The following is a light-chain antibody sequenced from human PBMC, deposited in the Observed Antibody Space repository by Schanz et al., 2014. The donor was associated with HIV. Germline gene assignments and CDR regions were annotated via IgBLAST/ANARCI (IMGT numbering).Light chain of an antibody. CDR2: ANT. V-gene: IGLV1-40*01. Sequence: QSVLTQPPSVSGAPGQRVSISCTGSSSNIGAGYDVHWYQQLPGTAPKLLIYANTNRPSGVPDRFSGSRSGTSASLAITGLQAEDEAHYYCQSYDNNLGGVVFGGGTKLTVL. J-gene: IGLJ2*01. CDR3: QSYDNNLGGVV. CDR1: SSNIGAGYD.